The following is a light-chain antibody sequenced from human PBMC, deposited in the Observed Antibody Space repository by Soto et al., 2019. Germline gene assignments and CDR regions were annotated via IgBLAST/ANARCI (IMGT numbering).Light chain of an antibody. V-gene: IGLV2-14*01. CDR1: SSDVGGYNF. CDR2: EVT. Sequence: QSALTQPASVSGSPGQSITISCTGTSSDVGGYNFVSWYQHHPGRAPQLMIYEVTNRPSGVSNRFSASKSGNTASLTISGLQAEDEADYYCSSYTSSSTLGVFGGGTKVPS. CDR3: SSYTSSSTLGV. J-gene: IGLJ3*02.